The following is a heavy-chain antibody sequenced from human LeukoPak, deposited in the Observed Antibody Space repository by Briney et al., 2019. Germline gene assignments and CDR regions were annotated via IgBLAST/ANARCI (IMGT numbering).Heavy chain of an antibody. J-gene: IGHJ4*02. CDR2: ISWNSGSI. D-gene: IGHD6-6*01. CDR1: GFTFDDYA. CDR3: AKGEYSSSSGLVDY. Sequence: GGSLRLSCAASGFTFDDYAMHWVRQAPGKGLEWVSGISWNSGSIGYADSVKGRFAISRDNAKNSLYLQMNSLRAEDTALYYCAKGEYSSSSGLVDYWGQGTLVTVSS. V-gene: IGHV3-9*01.